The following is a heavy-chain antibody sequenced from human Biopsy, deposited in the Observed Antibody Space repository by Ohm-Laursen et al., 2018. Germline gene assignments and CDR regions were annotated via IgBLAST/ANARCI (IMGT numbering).Heavy chain of an antibody. CDR2: INPNSGGT. CDR1: GYTFTDSY. V-gene: IGHV1-2*02. Sequence: SVKVSCKASGYTFTDSYMHWVRQAPGQGLEGMGWINPNSGGTNYAQKFQGRVTMTRDTSMSTAYMELNRLRSDDTAVYYCARGGLNYWYFDLWGRGTLVTVSS. D-gene: IGHD1-26*01. J-gene: IGHJ2*01. CDR3: ARGGLNYWYFDL.